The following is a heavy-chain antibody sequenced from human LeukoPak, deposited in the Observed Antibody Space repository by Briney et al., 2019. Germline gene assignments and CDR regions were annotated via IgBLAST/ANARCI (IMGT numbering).Heavy chain of an antibody. V-gene: IGHV4-39*01. D-gene: IGHD2-15*01. CDR3: ARQKHSLFDY. CDR1: GGSISSSSYY. CDR2: IYYSGST. J-gene: IGHJ4*02. Sequence: SETLSLTCTVSGGSISSSSYYWGWIRQPPGKGLEWIGSIYYSGSTYYNPSLKSRVTISVDTSKNQFSLKLSSVTAADTAVYYCARQKHSLFDYWGQGTVVTVSS.